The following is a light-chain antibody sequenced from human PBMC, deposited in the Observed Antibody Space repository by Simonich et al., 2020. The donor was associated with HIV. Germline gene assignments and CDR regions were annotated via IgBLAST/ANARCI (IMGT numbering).Light chain of an antibody. CDR1: KSVLYSSNNKNY. CDR2: WAS. V-gene: IGKV4-1*01. CDR3: QQYYSTPPT. Sequence: DIVMTQSPDSLAVSLGESATINCKSSKSVLYSSNNKNYLAWYQQKPAQPPKLLIYWASTRESGVPDRFSGSGSGTDFTLTISSLQAEDVAVYYCQQYYSTPPTFGQGTKVEIK. J-gene: IGKJ1*01.